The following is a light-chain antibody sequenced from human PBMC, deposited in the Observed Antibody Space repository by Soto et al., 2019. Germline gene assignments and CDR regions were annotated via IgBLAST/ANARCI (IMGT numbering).Light chain of an antibody. CDR2: EVT. Sequence: QSALTQPASVSGSPGQSITISCTGTSGDIGSYNRVSWYQQHPGKAPKLIIYEVTDRPSGVSNRFSGSKSGNTASLTISGLQAEDEAEYYCAAWDDSLRGVVFGGGTKLTVL. V-gene: IGLV2-14*01. CDR1: SGDIGSYNR. CDR3: AAWDDSLRGVV. J-gene: IGLJ2*01.